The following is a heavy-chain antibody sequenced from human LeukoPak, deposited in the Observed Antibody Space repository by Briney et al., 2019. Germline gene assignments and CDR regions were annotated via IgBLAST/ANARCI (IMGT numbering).Heavy chain of an antibody. J-gene: IGHJ4*02. CDR1: GFTFSDYY. D-gene: IGHD3-22*01. CDR3: AKEPYYDSSGYSPDY. V-gene: IGHV3-11*04. Sequence: GGSLRLSCAASGFTFSDYYMSWIRQAPGKGLEWVSYISSSGSFIYYADSVKGRFTISRDNAKNSLYLHMNSLRAEDTALYYCAKEPYYDSSGYSPDYWGQGTLVTVSS. CDR2: ISSSGSFI.